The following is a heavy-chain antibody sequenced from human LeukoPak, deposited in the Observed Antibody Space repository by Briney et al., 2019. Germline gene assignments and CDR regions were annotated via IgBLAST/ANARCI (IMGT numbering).Heavy chain of an antibody. Sequence: KTSETLSLTCAVSGGSISSGGYSWSWIRQPPGKGLEWIGYIYHSGSTYYNPSLKSRVTISVDRSKNQFSLKLSSVTAADTAVYYCAISSGYSYGYGIGYWGQGTLVTVSS. CDR3: AISSGYSYGYGIGY. CDR1: GGSISSGGYS. V-gene: IGHV4-30-2*01. CDR2: IYHSGST. J-gene: IGHJ4*02. D-gene: IGHD5-18*01.